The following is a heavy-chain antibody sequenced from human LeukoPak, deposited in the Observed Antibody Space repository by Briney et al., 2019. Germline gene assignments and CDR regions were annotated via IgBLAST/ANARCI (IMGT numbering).Heavy chain of an antibody. J-gene: IGHJ6*03. CDR3: AREGCTNGVCFLYYNYMDV. CDR1: GGSISSGSYY. V-gene: IGHV4-61*02. CDR2: IYTSGST. D-gene: IGHD2-8*01. Sequence: PSETLSLTCTVSGGSISSGSYYWSWIRQPAGKGLEWIGRIYTSGSTNYNPSLKSRVTISVDTSKNQFSLKLSSVTAADTAVYYCAREGCTNGVCFLYYNYMDVWGKGTTVTVSS.